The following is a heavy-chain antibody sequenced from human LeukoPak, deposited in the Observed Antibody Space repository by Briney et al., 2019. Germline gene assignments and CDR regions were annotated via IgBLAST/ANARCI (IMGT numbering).Heavy chain of an antibody. D-gene: IGHD3-10*01. Sequence: GASVKVSCKASGYTFTGYYMHWVRQAPGQGLEWMGRINPNSGGTNYAQKFQGRVTMTRDTSISTAYVELSRLRSDDTAVYYCARKEGDYYGSGSYYGYWGQGTLVTVSS. CDR3: ARKEGDYYGSGSYYGY. CDR2: INPNSGGT. J-gene: IGHJ4*02. V-gene: IGHV1-2*06. CDR1: GYTFTGYY.